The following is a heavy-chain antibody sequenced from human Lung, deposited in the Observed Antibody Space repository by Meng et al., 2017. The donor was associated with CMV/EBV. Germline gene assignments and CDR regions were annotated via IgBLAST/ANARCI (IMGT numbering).Heavy chain of an antibody. V-gene: IGHV1-2*02. D-gene: IGHD6-19*01. CDR3: ARGSVAGTAVEWFDP. Sequence: ASXXVSXKASGYTFTGYFIHWVRQAPGQGLEWMGWINPNSGGTIYAQKFQGRFTMTRDTSITTAYLELSRLRSDDTAIYCCARGSVAGTAVEWFDPWGQGXLVTVSS. J-gene: IGHJ5*02. CDR1: GYTFTGYF. CDR2: INPNSGGT.